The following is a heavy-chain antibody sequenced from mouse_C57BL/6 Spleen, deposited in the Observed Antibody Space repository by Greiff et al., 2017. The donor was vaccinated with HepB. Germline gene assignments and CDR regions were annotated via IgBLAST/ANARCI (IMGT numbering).Heavy chain of an antibody. CDR3: ASGDVSY. D-gene: IGHD3-3*01. CDR2: ISSGSSTI. V-gene: IGHV5-17*01. Sequence: EVKLQESGGGLVKPGGSLKLSCAASGFTFSDYGMHWVRQAPEKGLEWVAYISSGSSTIYYADTVKGRFTISRDNAKNTLFLQMTSLRSEDTAMYYCASGDVSYWGQGTTLTVSS. J-gene: IGHJ2*01. CDR1: GFTFSDYG.